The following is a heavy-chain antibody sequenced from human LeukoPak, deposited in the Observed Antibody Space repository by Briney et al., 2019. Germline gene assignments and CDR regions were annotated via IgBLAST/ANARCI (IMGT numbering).Heavy chain of an antibody. CDR1: GGSISSYY. CDR2: IYYSGST. CDR3: ARGSIVGATLEFDP. J-gene: IGHJ5*02. D-gene: IGHD1-26*01. V-gene: IGHV4-59*08. Sequence: PSETLSLTCTVSGGSISSYYWSWIRQPPGKGLEWIGYIYYSGSTNYNPSLKSRVTISVDTSKNQFSLKLSSVTAADTAAYYCARGSIVGATLEFDPWGQGTLVTVSS.